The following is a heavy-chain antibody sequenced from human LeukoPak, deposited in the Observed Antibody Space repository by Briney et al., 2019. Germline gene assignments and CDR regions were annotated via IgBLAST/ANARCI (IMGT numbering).Heavy chain of an antibody. CDR3: AKDIIAARQVSYYYYYGMDV. D-gene: IGHD6-6*01. CDR2: ISWNSGSI. Sequence: GGSLRLSCAASGFTFDDYAMHWVRQAPGKGLEWVSGISWNSGSIGYADSVKGRFTISRDNAKNSLYLQMNSLRAEDTALYYCAKDIIAARQVSYYYYYGMDVWGQGTTVTVSS. V-gene: IGHV3-9*01. J-gene: IGHJ6*02. CDR1: GFTFDDYA.